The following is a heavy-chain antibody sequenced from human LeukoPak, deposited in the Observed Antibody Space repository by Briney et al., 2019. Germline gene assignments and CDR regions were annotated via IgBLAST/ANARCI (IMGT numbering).Heavy chain of an antibody. Sequence: GGSLRLSCAASGFTFSYAWMRWVRQAPGKGLEWVANTKEDGSEKYYVDSVTGRFTISRDNAKNSLYLQMNSLRAEDTAVYYCVRDDSRYGGSPGYWGQGTLVIV. D-gene: IGHD1-26*01. CDR3: VRDDSRYGGSPGY. V-gene: IGHV3-7*01. CDR2: TKEDGSEK. J-gene: IGHJ4*02. CDR1: GFTFSYAW.